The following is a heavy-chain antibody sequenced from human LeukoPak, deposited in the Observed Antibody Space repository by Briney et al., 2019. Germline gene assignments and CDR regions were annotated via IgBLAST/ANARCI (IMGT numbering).Heavy chain of an antibody. CDR3: ARAATVVTNLDY. D-gene: IGHD4-23*01. V-gene: IGHV4-39*07. J-gene: IGHJ4*02. Sequence: SETLSLTCTVSGGSISSSSYYWGWIRQPPGKGLEWIGSIYYSGSTYYNPSLKSRVTISVDTSKNRFSLKLSSVTAADTAVYYCARAATVVTNLDYWGQGTLVTVSS. CDR2: IYYSGST. CDR1: GGSISSSSYY.